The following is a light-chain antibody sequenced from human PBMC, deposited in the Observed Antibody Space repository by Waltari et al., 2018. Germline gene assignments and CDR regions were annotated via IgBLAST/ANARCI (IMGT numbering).Light chain of an antibody. CDR1: SLRRYS. Sequence: QDPTVSVALGQTVRITCQGDSLRRYSASWYQQRPGQAPVLVFYGQDNRPSGIPDRFSGSTSGDTATLTITGTQAEDEADYYCLSRDISSTRFFGGGTRLTV. J-gene: IGLJ2*01. CDR2: GQD. V-gene: IGLV3-19*01. CDR3: LSRDISSTRF.